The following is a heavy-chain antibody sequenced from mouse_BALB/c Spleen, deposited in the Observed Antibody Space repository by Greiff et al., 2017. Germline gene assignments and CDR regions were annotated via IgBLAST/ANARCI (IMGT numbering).Heavy chain of an antibody. Sequence: EVKLMESGPGLVKPSQSLSLTCTVTGYSITSDYAWNWIRQFPGNKLEWMGYISYSGSTSYNPSLKSRISITRDTSKNQFFLQLNSVTTEDTATYYCAIYDGYYDWFAYWGQGTLVTVSA. CDR1: GYSITSDYA. CDR2: ISYSGST. J-gene: IGHJ3*01. V-gene: IGHV3-2*02. CDR3: AIYDGYYDWFAY. D-gene: IGHD2-3*01.